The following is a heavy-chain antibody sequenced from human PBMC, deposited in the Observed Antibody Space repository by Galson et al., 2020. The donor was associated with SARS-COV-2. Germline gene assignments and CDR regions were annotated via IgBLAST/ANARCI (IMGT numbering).Heavy chain of an antibody. J-gene: IGHJ3*02. D-gene: IGHD4-17*01. V-gene: IGHV4-30-2*01. CDR3: ARLHYGEYAPEAFDI. CDR1: GISISSGSYS. Sequence: SETLSLTCAVSGISISSGSYSWNWIRQPPGKGLEWIGYISHRGGTYYNPSLKSRVTISGDRSKNQFSLRLSSVTAADTAVYYCARLHYGEYAPEAFDIWGPGTRVTVAS. CDR2: ISHRGGT.